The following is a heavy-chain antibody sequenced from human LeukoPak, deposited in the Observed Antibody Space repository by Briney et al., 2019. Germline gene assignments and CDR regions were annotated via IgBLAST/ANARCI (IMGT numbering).Heavy chain of an antibody. D-gene: IGHD5-18*01. CDR3: AKDIAQGYTFGSIEQDY. J-gene: IGHJ4*02. V-gene: IGHV3-23*01. Sequence: GGSLRLSCAVPGLTFSRYAMSWVRQAPGKGLEWVSAISESGTGTYYADSVKGRFTISRDNSKNTLSLHMNSLRAEDTAVYYCAKDIAQGYTFGSIEQDYWGQGTLVTVSS. CDR2: ISESGTGT. CDR1: GLTFSRYA.